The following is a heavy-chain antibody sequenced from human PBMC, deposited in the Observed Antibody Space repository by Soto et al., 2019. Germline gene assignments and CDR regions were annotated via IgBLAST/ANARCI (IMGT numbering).Heavy chain of an antibody. CDR1: GDTFTRCG. D-gene: IGHD2-2*01. V-gene: IGHV1-18*01. Sequence: QVQLVQSGAEVKKPGASVKVSCKASGDTFTRCGISWVRQAPGQGLEWMGWISAYNAKTDYAQKFQGIVTLTTDTSTSTAYMELRSLRSDDTAVYYCYAADFYYYGMDVWGPGTTVTVSS. CDR2: ISAYNAKT. J-gene: IGHJ6*02. CDR3: YAADFYYYGMDV.